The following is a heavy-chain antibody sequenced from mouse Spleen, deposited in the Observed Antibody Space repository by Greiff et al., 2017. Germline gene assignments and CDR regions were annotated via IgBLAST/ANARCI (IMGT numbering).Heavy chain of an antibody. V-gene: IGHV1-15*01. Sequence: QVQLQQSGAELVRPGASVTLSCKASGYTFTDYEMHWVKQTPVHGLEWIGAIDPETGGTAYNQKFKGKAILTADKSSSTAYMELRSLTSEDSAVYYCTRRLDYRYDGFAYWGQGTLVTVSA. CDR2: IDPETGGT. D-gene: IGHD2-14*01. CDR1: GYTFTDYE. CDR3: TRRLDYRYDGFAY. J-gene: IGHJ3*01.